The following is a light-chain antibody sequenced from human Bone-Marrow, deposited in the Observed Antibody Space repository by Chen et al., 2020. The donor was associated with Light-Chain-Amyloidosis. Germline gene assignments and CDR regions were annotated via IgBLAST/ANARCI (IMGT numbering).Light chain of an antibody. J-gene: IGLJ3*02. CDR2: NDD. V-gene: IGLV3-21*01. CDR3: QVWDTRSDQKV. CDR1: DLASKS. Sequence: SYVLTQPPSVSVAPGQTASLSCGGGDLASKSVHWYQQRPGQAPVLVMYNDDDRPSGIPERFSGSNSGRAATLTINRVEAGDEADYYCQVWDTRSDQKVFSGGTRLTVL.